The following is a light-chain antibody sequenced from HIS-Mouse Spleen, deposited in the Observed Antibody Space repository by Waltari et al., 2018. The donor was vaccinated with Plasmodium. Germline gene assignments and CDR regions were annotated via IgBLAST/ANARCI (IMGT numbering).Light chain of an antibody. J-gene: IGLJ3*02. CDR2: EDS. CDR1: ALPKKY. V-gene: IGLV3-10*01. Sequence: SYELTQPPSVSVSPGQTARITCPGDALPKKYAYWYQQKSGPAPVLVIYEDSKRTSGIPERFSGSSSGTMATWTISGAQVEDEADYYCYSTDSSGNHRVFGGGTKLTVL. CDR3: YSTDSSGNHRV.